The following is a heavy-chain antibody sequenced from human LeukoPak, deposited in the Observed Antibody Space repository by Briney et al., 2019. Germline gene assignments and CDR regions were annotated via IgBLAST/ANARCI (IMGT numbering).Heavy chain of an antibody. V-gene: IGHV4-61*08. CDR1: GGSISSGGYY. J-gene: IGHJ4*02. D-gene: IGHD3-10*01. CDR3: ARHNYYGSGSYGYFDY. CDR2: IYTSGST. Sequence: SSETLSLTCTVSGGSISSGGYYWSWIRQPPGKGLEWIGYIYTSGSTNYNPSLKSRVTISVDTSKNQFSLKLSSVTAADTAVYYCARHNYYGSGSYGYFDYWGQGTLVTVSS.